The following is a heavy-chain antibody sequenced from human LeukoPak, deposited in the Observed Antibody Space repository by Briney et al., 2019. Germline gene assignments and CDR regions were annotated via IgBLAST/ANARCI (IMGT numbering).Heavy chain of an antibody. V-gene: IGHV3-53*01. D-gene: IGHD3-3*01. J-gene: IGHJ4*02. CDR1: GFTVSSNY. CDR2: IYSGGST. Sequence: GGSLRLSCAASGFTVSSNYMSWVRQAPGKGLEWVSVIYSGGSTYYADSVKGRFTISTDNSKNTLYLQMNSLRAEDTAVYYCARGRITIFGAFDYWGQGTLVTVSS. CDR3: ARGRITIFGAFDY.